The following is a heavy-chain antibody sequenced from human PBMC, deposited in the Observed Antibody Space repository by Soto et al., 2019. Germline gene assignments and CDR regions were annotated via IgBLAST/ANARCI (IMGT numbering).Heavy chain of an antibody. CDR1: GDSITSGVHY. Sequence: QVQLQESGPGLVKPSQTLSLTCTVSGDSITSGVHYWSWIRQLPGKGLEWIGYIFYSGPTYYNPSLKSQVPISVDTSKNQFSLKLNSGTAADTAVYYCARDRVMLTFGGASEEWGIDSWGQGTLVTVSS. CDR3: ARDRVMLTFGGASEEWGIDS. D-gene: IGHD3-16*01. CDR2: IFYSGPT. V-gene: IGHV4-31*01. J-gene: IGHJ4*02.